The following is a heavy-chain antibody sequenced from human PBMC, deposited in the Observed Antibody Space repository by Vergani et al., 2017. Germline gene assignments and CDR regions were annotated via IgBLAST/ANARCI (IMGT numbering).Heavy chain of an antibody. CDR2: IYYSGSP. D-gene: IGHD3-22*01. V-gene: IGHV4-59*08. CDR3: ARINYYDSSGYPGYYFDY. J-gene: IGHJ4*02. CDR1: GGSISSYY. Sequence: QVQLQESGPGLVKPSETLSLTCTVSGGSISSYYWSWFRQPPGKGLEWIGYIYYSGSPNYNPSLKSRITISVDTSKNQFSLKMSSVTAADTAVYYCARINYYDSSGYPGYYFDYWGQGTLVTVSS.